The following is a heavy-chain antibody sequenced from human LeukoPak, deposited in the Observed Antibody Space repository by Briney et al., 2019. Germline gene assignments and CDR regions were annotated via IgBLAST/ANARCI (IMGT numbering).Heavy chain of an antibody. V-gene: IGHV3-23*01. CDR1: GFTFSNYA. J-gene: IGHJ4*02. Sequence: GSLRLSCAASGFTFSNYAMSWVRQAPGKGLEWVSDISGVGGGSTYYANSVKGRFTISRDNSKNTLYLQMNSLRAEDTAVYYCATRNHYDSSGYDMYYFDYWGQGTLVTVSS. D-gene: IGHD3-22*01. CDR3: ATRNHYDSSGYDMYYFDY. CDR2: ISGVGGGST.